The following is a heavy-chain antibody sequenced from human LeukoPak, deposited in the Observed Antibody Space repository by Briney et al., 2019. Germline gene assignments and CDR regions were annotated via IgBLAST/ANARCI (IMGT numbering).Heavy chain of an antibody. CDR1: GGSISSGSYC. CDR2: IYTSGST. J-gene: IGHJ4*02. V-gene: IGHV4-61*02. D-gene: IGHD1-1*01. Sequence: SQTLSLTCTVSGGSISSGSYCWSWIRQPAGKGLEWIGRIYTSGSTNYNPSLKSRVTISVDTSKNHFSLKLSSVTAADTAVYYCARDRGTWNDDGFDYWGQGTLVTVSS. CDR3: ARDRGTWNDDGFDY.